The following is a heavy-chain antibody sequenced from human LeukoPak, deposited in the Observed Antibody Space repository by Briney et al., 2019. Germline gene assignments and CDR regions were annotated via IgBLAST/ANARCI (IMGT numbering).Heavy chain of an antibody. CDR2: IGGGGDQA. J-gene: IGHJ3*01. D-gene: IGHD6-19*01. Sequence: GGSLRLSCAASGFTFTTYAINWVRQAPGKGLEWISGIGGGGDQAYYADSVNGRFIITRDNSKNTVSLQMSSLRAEDTALYYCAKDLALAGTGGGFDVWGHGTRVAVSS. CDR1: GFTFTTYA. CDR3: AKDLALAGTGGGFDV. V-gene: IGHV3-23*01.